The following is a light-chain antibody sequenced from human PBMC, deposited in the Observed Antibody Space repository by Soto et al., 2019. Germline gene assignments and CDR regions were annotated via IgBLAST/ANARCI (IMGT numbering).Light chain of an antibody. CDR3: QQYNNWPPT. J-gene: IGKJ5*01. CDR1: QSVSSN. CDR2: GAS. Sequence: EIVMTQSPATLSVSPGERATLSCRASQSVSSNLAWYQQKPGQAPRLLIYGASTRATGIPARFSGSGSGTEFTLTISRLQSEDFAVYSCQQYNNWPPTFGQGTRLEIK. V-gene: IGKV3-15*01.